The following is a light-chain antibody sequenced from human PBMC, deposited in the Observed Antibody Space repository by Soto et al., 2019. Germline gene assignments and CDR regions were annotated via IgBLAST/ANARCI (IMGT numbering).Light chain of an antibody. V-gene: IGKV3-11*01. CDR3: QQRSSAIT. Sequence: EIVMTESRATLSVSPGEIVTLSCRASQSVSSYLAWYQQKPGQAPRLLIYDASNRATGIPARFSGRGSGTDFTLTISSLEPEDFAVYYCQQRSSAITFGQGTRLEI. CDR1: QSVSSY. CDR2: DAS. J-gene: IGKJ5*01.